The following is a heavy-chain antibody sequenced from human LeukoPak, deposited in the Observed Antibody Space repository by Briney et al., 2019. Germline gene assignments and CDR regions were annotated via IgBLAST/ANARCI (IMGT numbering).Heavy chain of an antibody. J-gene: IGHJ4*02. Sequence: GGSLRLSCAASGFSFTNYDMSWVRPAPGKGLEWVSGISSSGGRTYYADSVQGRFTISRDNSKNTLYLQMNSLRAEDTAVYFCAKDRTYCSSTSCYGTYYFDYWGQGTLVTVSS. CDR3: AKDRTYCSSTSCYGTYYFDY. V-gene: IGHV3-23*01. CDR2: ISSSGGRT. D-gene: IGHD2-2*01. CDR1: GFSFTNYD.